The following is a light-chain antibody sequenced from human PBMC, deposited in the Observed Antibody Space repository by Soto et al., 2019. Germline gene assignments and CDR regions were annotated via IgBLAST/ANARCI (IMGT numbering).Light chain of an antibody. CDR2: AAY. CDR1: QGISSY. Sequence: AIRMTQSPSSLSASKGDRVTITCRASQGISSYLAWYQQKPGKAPKLLIYAAYNLQSGVPSRFSGSGSGTDFTLTISCLQSEDFATYYCHQYYSYPRTFGQGTKVDI. J-gene: IGKJ1*01. V-gene: IGKV1-8*01. CDR3: HQYYSYPRT.